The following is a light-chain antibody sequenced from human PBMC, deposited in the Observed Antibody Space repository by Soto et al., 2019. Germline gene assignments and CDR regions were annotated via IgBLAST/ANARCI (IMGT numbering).Light chain of an antibody. V-gene: IGKV1-5*01. CDR3: QQCNTYSLT. CDR2: AAS. CDR1: QNINAW. J-gene: IGKJ3*01. Sequence: IQITQCPPSLPVSVFALVIISRRTSQNINAWLAWYQQKPGKAPKLLIYAASSLESGVPSRFSGSGSGTEFTLTISSLQPDDFATYFCQQCNTYSLTFGPGTKVDIK.